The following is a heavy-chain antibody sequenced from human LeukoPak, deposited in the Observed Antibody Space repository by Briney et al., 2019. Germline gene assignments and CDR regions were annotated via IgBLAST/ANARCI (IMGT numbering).Heavy chain of an antibody. D-gene: IGHD2-2*02. Sequence: ASVKVSFKASGYTFTSYGISWVRQAPGQGLEWMGWISAYNGNTNYAQKLQGRVTMTTDTSTSTAYMELRSLRSDDTAVYYCAREECRSTSCYKEWFDPWGQGTLVTVSS. V-gene: IGHV1-18*01. CDR3: AREECRSTSCYKEWFDP. CDR1: GYTFTSYG. CDR2: ISAYNGNT. J-gene: IGHJ5*02.